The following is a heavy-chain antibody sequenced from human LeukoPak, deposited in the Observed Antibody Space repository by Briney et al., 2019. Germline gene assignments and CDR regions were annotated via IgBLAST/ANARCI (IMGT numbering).Heavy chain of an antibody. CDR1: GFTFSSYS. J-gene: IGHJ4*02. Sequence: GGSLRLSCAASGFTFSSYSMNWVRLAPGKGLEWVSSISSSSSYIYYADSVKGRFTISRDNAKNSLYLQMNSLRAEDTAVYYCARGANMVRGVVDYWGQGTLVTVSS. V-gene: IGHV3-21*01. CDR2: ISSSSSYI. D-gene: IGHD3-10*01. CDR3: ARGANMVRGVVDY.